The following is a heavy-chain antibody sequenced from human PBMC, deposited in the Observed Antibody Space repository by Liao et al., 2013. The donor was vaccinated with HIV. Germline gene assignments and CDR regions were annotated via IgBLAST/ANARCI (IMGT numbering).Heavy chain of an antibody. CDR2: IYTSGST. J-gene: IGHJ3*02. D-gene: IGHD4-17*01. CDR1: GGSISSGSYY. Sequence: QVQLQESGPGLVKPSQTLSLTCTVSGGSISSGSYYWSWVRQPAGKGLEWIGRIYTSGSTNYSPSLQSRVTISVDTSKNQFSLKLTSMTAADTAVYYCAREDNDYVVYAFDIWGQGTMVSVSS. V-gene: IGHV4-61*02. CDR3: AREDNDYVVYAFDI.